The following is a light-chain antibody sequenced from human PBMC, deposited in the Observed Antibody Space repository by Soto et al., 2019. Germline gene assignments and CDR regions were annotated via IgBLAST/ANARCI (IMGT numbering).Light chain of an antibody. CDR1: SSDVGAYNY. CDR3: SSYTSSSTLV. J-gene: IGLJ3*02. V-gene: IGLV2-14*01. Sequence: QSVLTQPASVSGSPGQSITISCTGTSSDVGAYNYVSWYRQHPGKAPKLMIYEVTNRPSGVSNRFSGSKSGSTASLTISGLQVEDEADYYCSSYTSSSTLVFGGGTKVTVL. CDR2: EVT.